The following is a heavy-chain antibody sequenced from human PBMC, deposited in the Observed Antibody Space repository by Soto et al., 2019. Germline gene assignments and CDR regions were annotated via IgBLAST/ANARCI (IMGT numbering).Heavy chain of an antibody. J-gene: IGHJ4*02. CDR1: GFTFSSYA. V-gene: IGHV3-23*01. Sequence: GGSLRLSCAASGFTFSSYAMSWVRQAPGKGLEWVSAISGSGGSTYYADSVKGRFTISRDNSKNTLYLQMNSLRAEDTAVYYCAKPGRRLYEKYYFDYWGQGTLVTVSS. D-gene: IGHD3-10*01. CDR2: ISGSGGST. CDR3: AKPGRRLYEKYYFDY.